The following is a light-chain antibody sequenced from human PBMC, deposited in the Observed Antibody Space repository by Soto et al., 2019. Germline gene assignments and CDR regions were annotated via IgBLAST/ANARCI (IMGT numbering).Light chain of an antibody. V-gene: IGKV3-11*01. J-gene: IGKJ4*01. CDR2: DAS. Sequence: EIVLTQSPATLSLSPGERATLSCRASQSVSSYLAWYQQKPGQAPRLLIYDASNRATGIPARFSGSGSGTDFTLTISRLEPVAFAVYYCQQRSNWPPLTFGGGTKVDIK. CDR1: QSVSSY. CDR3: QQRSNWPPLT.